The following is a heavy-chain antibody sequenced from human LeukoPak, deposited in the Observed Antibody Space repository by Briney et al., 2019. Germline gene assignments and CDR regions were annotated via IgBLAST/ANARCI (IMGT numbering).Heavy chain of an antibody. CDR3: AKGSYYDSSGSFYFDY. D-gene: IGHD3-22*01. CDR2: ISGSGDNT. CDR1: GFTFSSYA. V-gene: IGHV3-23*01. Sequence: GRSLRLSCAGSGFTFSSYAMSGVRQAPGKGLEWVSGISGSGDNTYYADSVKGRFTISRDNSKNTLYVQVNSLGTEDTAAYYCAKGSYYDSSGSFYFDYWGQGTLVTVSS. J-gene: IGHJ4*02.